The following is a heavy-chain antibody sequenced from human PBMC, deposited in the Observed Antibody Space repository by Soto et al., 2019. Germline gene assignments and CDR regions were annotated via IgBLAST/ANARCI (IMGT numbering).Heavy chain of an antibody. Sequence: QVQLVESGGGVVQPGRSLRLSCAASGFTFNNYGMHWVRQAPGKGLEWVATISNDGRDKYYAHSVRGRLTISRDNSKNTVSLQMNSLRAEDTAVYYCAKDQGIAASHGIDWGQGTMVTVSS. CDR3: AKDQGIAASHGID. D-gene: IGHD6-25*01. CDR2: ISNDGRDK. CDR1: GFTFNNYG. V-gene: IGHV3-30*18. J-gene: IGHJ3*01.